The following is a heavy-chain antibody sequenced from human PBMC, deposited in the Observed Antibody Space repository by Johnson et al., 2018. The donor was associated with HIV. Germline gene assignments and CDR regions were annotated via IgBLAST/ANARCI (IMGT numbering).Heavy chain of an antibody. CDR2: IRSKAYGGTT. CDR1: GFTSGDVA. Sequence: VQLMESGGGLVQPGGSLRLSCTASGFTSGDVALSWVRQAPGKGLEWIGFIRSKAYGGTTEYAASVKGRFTISRDDSKSIAYLQMNSLKTEDTAVYYCTGGRDLRAFDIWGQGTMVTVSS. D-gene: IGHD2-21*02. V-gene: IGHV3-49*04. CDR3: TGGRDLRAFDI. J-gene: IGHJ3*02.